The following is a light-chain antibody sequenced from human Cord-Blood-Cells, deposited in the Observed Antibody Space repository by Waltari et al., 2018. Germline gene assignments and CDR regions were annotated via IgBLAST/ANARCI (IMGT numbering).Light chain of an antibody. CDR3: LQYGSSLLT. CDR1: QSVSSSY. J-gene: IGKJ4*01. CDR2: GAS. Sequence: EIMLTQSPVTLSLSPGDRATLPCRASQSVSSSYLGWYQQKPGQAPRLLIYGASSRATGVPDRFSGSGSGTDFTLNISRLEPEDFAVYYCLQYGSSLLTFGGGTKVEIK. V-gene: IGKV3-20*01.